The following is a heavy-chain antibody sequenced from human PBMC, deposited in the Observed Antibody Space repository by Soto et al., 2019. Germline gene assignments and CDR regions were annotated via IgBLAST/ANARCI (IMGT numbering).Heavy chain of an antibody. V-gene: IGHV4-30-4*01. CDR3: ARVIITATGTSGFDS. Sequence: PSETLSLTCTVSGGSIRSSDYYWSWIRQPPGKGLEWIGYVYYSESAYYNPSLQSRGFISIDTSKNQFSLTLSPVTAADTAVYYCARVIITATGTSGFDSWGQGTLVTVSS. CDR1: GGSIRSSDYY. J-gene: IGHJ4*02. D-gene: IGHD6-13*01. CDR2: VYYSESA.